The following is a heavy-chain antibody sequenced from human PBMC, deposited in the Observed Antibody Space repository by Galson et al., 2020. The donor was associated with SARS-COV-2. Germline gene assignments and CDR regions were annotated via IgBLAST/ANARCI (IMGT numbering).Heavy chain of an antibody. V-gene: IGHV4-59*01. Sequence: ASETLSLTCTVSGGSISSYYWSWIRQPPGKGLEWIGYIYYSGSTNYNPSLKSRVTISVDTSKNQFSLKLSSVTAADTAVYYCARDLGGYYGMDVWGQGTTVTVSS. CDR3: ARDLGGYYGMDV. CDR1: GGSISSYY. D-gene: IGHD3-16*01. J-gene: IGHJ6*02. CDR2: IYYSGST.